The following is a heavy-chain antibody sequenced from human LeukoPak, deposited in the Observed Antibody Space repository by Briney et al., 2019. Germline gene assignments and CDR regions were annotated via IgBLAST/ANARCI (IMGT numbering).Heavy chain of an antibody. CDR1: GGSISSYY. CDR3: ARDHTETSSLNFRNYYYYGMDI. J-gene: IGHJ6*02. V-gene: IGHV4-4*07. CDR2: LYTSGST. D-gene: IGHD4-11*01. Sequence: SETLSLTCTVSGGSISSYYWSWIRQPAGKGLEWIGRLYTSGSTNYNPSLKSRVTMSVDTSKNQFSLKLSSVTAADTAIYYCARDHTETSSLNFRNYYYYGMDIWGQGTTVIVSS.